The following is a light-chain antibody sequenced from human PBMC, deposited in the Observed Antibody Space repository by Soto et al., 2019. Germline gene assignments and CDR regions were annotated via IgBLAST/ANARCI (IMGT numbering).Light chain of an antibody. CDR2: DVS. Sequence: QSVLTQPASVSGSPGQSSTISCTGTSSDVGGYNYVSWYQQHPGQAPKFMIYDVSNRHSGVSNRFSGSKSGNTASLTISGLQAEDEADYYCCSYTTSNTRQIVFGTGTKLTVL. J-gene: IGLJ1*01. V-gene: IGLV2-14*01. CDR3: CSYTTSNTRQIV. CDR1: SSDVGGYNY.